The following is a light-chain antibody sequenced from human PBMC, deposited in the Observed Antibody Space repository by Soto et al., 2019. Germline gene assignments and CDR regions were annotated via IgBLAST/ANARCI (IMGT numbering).Light chain of an antibody. CDR1: QSVSSN. V-gene: IGKV3-15*01. Sequence: EMVMTQSPATLSVSPGERATLSGRASQSVSSNLAWYQQKPGQAPRLLIYGASTRATGIPARFSGSGSGTEFTLTISSLQSEDFAVYYCQQYNNWPRTFGQGTKVDI. CDR2: GAS. J-gene: IGKJ1*01. CDR3: QQYNNWPRT.